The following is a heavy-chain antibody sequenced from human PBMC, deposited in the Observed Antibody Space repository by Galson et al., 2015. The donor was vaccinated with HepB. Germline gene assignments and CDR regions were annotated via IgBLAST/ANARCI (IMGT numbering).Heavy chain of an antibody. V-gene: IGHV4-4*02. D-gene: IGHD3-3*02. CDR1: GGSISSSNW. CDR3: ARDLRCGKERRTPSFLEWSNCQTTDAFDI. CDR2: IYHSGST. Sequence: TLSLTCAVSGGSISSSNWWSWVRQPPGKGLEWIGEIYHSGSTSYNPSLKSRVTISVDKSKNQFSLKLSSVTAADTAVYYCARDLRCGKERRTPSFLEWSNCQTTDAFDIWGQGTMVTVSS. J-gene: IGHJ3*02.